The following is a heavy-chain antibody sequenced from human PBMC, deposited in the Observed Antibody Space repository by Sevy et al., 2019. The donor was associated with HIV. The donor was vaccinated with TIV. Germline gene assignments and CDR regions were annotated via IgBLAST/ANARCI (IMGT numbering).Heavy chain of an antibody. CDR1: GFTFSSYA. Sequence: GGSLRLSCAASGFTFSSYAMHWVRQAPGKGLEWVAVISYDGSNKYYADSVKGRFTISRDNSKNTLYLQMNSLRAEDTAVYYCANSRYYYDSSGSPDYWGQGTLVTVSS. J-gene: IGHJ4*02. D-gene: IGHD3-22*01. CDR3: ANSRYYYDSSGSPDY. CDR2: ISYDGSNK. V-gene: IGHV3-30-3*01.